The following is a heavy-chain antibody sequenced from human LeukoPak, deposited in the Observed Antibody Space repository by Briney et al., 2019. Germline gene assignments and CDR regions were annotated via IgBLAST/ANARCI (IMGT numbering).Heavy chain of an antibody. CDR3: ARMNGDYGFRNYFYYGLDV. D-gene: IGHD4-17*01. V-gene: IGHV4-59*08. CDR2: MYYGGST. J-gene: IGHJ6*02. Sequence: SETLSLTYSVSGASISGYYWNWIRQTPGKGLEWIGYMYYGGSTNYNPCFKSRVTMSGDTSKNELSLKLSSVTAADTAVYYCARMNGDYGFRNYFYYGLDVWGQGTTVTVSS. CDR1: GASISGYY.